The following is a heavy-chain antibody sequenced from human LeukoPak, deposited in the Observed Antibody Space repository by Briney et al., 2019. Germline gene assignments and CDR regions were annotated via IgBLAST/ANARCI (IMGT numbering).Heavy chain of an antibody. CDR2: INHSGST. Sequence: PSETLSLTCAVYGGSFSGYYWSWIRQPPGKGLEWIGEINHSGSTNYNPSLKSRVTISVDTSKNQFSLKLSSVTAADTAVCYCARGPTYYYDSSGYSFFFQHWGQGTLVTVSS. CDR3: ARGPTYYYDSSGYSFFFQH. J-gene: IGHJ1*01. V-gene: IGHV4-34*01. CDR1: GGSFSGYY. D-gene: IGHD3-22*01.